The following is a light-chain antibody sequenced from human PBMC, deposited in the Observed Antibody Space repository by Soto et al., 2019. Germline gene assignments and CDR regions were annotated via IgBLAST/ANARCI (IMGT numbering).Light chain of an antibody. Sequence: QAVVTQPPSVSGAPGQRVTISCTGSSSNIGAGYDVHWYQQLPGTAPKLLIYGNSNRPSGVPDRFSGSKSGTSASLAITGLRAEDEADYYCQSYDSSLVVFGTGTKLTVL. CDR1: SSNIGAGYD. J-gene: IGLJ1*01. V-gene: IGLV1-40*01. CDR2: GNS. CDR3: QSYDSSLVV.